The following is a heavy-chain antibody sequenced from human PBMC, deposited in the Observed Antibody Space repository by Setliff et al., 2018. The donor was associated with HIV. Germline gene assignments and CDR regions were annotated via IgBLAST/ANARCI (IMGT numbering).Heavy chain of an antibody. Sequence: KTSETLSLTCTVSGGSISSSSDYWGWIRQSSGKGLEWIGTIYSNGRTYYNPSLKSRLTMSLDTSKSQFSLKLRSVTAADTAVYYCARRIAVAKYYFDFWGQGTLVTVSS. V-gene: IGHV4-39*01. J-gene: IGHJ4*02. D-gene: IGHD6-19*01. CDR2: IYSNGRT. CDR1: GGSISSSSDY. CDR3: ARRIAVAKYYFDF.